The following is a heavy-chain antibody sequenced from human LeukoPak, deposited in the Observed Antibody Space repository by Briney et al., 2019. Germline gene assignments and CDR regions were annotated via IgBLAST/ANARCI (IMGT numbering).Heavy chain of an antibody. CDR1: GGSISSYY. CDR3: ARGLQLAPYFFDY. J-gene: IGHJ4*02. CDR2: IYYSGST. D-gene: IGHD1-1*01. V-gene: IGHV4-59*01. Sequence: SETLSLTCTVTGGSISSYYWSWIRQPPGKGLEWIGYIYYSGSTKHNPSLKSRVTILADTSKNQFSLKLSSVTAADTAVYYCARGLQLAPYFFDYWGQGTLITVSS.